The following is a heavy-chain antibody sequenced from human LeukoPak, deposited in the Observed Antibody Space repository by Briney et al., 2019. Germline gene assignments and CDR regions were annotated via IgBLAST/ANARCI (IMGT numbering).Heavy chain of an antibody. CDR1: GGSISSHY. V-gene: IGHV4-59*11. Sequence: PSETLSLTCTVSGGSISSHYWSWIRQPPGKGLEWIGYVENYGRTECIPSLQSRVTLSVDTSKNQFSLKLNSVTAADTAVYFCARATLSDFYFNYWGQGTLVTVSS. CDR2: VENYGRT. CDR3: ARATLSDFYFNY. J-gene: IGHJ4*02.